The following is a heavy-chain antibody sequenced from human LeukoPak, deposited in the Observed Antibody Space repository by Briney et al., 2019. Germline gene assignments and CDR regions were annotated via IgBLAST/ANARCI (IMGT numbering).Heavy chain of an antibody. V-gene: IGHV4-39*01. CDR1: GGSISSSSYY. D-gene: IGHD3-9*01. CDR2: IYYSGST. J-gene: IGHJ5*02. CDR3: ARGKNYDILTGRENWFDP. Sequence: SETLSLTCTVSGGSISSSSYYWGWIRQPPGKGLEWIGSIYYSGSTYYNPSLKSRVTISVDTSKNQFSLKLSSVTAADTAVYYCARGKNYDILTGRENWFDPWGQGTLVTVSS.